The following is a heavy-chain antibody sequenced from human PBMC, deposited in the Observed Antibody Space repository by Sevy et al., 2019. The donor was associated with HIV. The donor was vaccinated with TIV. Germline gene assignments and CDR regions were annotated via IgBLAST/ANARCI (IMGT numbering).Heavy chain of an antibody. Sequence: GGSLRLSCAASGFTFSDYYMSWIRQAPGKGLEWVSYISSTGSTIYYADSVKGRFTISRDNAKNSLYLQMNSLRAEDTAVYYCARDYCSGGSCYQLPDYWGQGTLVTVSS. J-gene: IGHJ4*02. D-gene: IGHD2-15*01. CDR1: GFTFSDYY. CDR3: ARDYCSGGSCYQLPDY. V-gene: IGHV3-11*01. CDR2: ISSTGSTI.